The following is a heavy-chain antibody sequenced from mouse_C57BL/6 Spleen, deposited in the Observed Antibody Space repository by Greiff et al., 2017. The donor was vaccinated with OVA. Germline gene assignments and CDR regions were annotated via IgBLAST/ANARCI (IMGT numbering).Heavy chain of an antibody. Sequence: VQLQQSGPELVKPGASVQISCKASGYAFSRSWMHWVKQRPGKGLEWLGRIYPGDGDTNYNGTFKGKATLTADKSSSTAYMQLSSLTSEDSAVYVCARSGYSNYGWFAYWGQGTLVTVSA. CDR2: IYPGDGDT. D-gene: IGHD2-5*01. CDR1: GYAFSRSW. V-gene: IGHV1-82*01. CDR3: ARSGYSNYGWFAY. J-gene: IGHJ3*01.